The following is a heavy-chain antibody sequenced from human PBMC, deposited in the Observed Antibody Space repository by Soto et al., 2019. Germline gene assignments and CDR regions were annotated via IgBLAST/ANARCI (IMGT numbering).Heavy chain of an antibody. CDR1: GFTFSSYG. CDR3: ARGATMDYYYYYMDV. V-gene: IGHV3-33*01. Sequence: GGSLRLSCAASGFTFSSYGMHWVRQAPGKGLEWVAVIWYDGSNKYYADSVKGRFTISRDNSKNTLFLQMNSLRAEDTAVYYCARGATMDYYYYYMDVWGKGTTVTVSS. J-gene: IGHJ6*03. CDR2: IWYDGSNK. D-gene: IGHD3-3*01.